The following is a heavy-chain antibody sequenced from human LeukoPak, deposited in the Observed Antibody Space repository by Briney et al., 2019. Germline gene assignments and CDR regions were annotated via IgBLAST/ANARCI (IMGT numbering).Heavy chain of an antibody. Sequence: SGTLSLTCTVSVGSIRRYYWSWFRQPAGKGLEWIGRIGNSGRTNYSPSLKSRVIMSIHTSNNQFSLNTESANAGDYPLYNCARHFDCSGLDYWGQGTLVSV. CDR3: ARHFDCSGLDY. J-gene: IGHJ4*02. D-gene: IGHD2-15*01. CDR2: IGNSGRT. CDR1: VGSIRRYY. V-gene: IGHV4-4*07.